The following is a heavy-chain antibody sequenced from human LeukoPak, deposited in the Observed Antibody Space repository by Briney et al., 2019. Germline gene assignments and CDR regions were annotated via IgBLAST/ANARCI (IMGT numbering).Heavy chain of an antibody. CDR2: ISSNGGST. J-gene: IGHJ6*02. CDR1: GFTFSSYA. V-gene: IGHV3-64D*09. D-gene: IGHD3-22*01. CDR3: VKDEGDSSGYYYDYYYYYGMDV. Sequence: PGGSLRLSCAASGFTFSSYAMHWVRQAPGKGLEYVSAISSNGGSTYYADSVKGRFTISRDNSKNTLYLQMSSLRAEDTAVYYCVKDEGDSSGYYYDYYYYYGMDVWGQGTTVTVSS.